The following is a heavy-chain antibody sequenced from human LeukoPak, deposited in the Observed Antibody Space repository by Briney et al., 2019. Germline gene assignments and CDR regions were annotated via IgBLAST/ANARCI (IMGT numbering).Heavy chain of an antibody. CDR2: ISYSSSTT. V-gene: IGHV3-48*03. CDR1: GFTFSSYE. D-gene: IGHD4-17*01. J-gene: IGHJ4*02. CDR3: AREWRYGDYVSPFDY. Sequence: GGSLRLSCAASGFTFSSYEMNWVRQAPGKGLEWVSYISYSSSTTYCADSVKGRFTISRDNAKNSLYLQMNSLRAEDTAVYYCAREWRYGDYVSPFDYWGQGALVTVSS.